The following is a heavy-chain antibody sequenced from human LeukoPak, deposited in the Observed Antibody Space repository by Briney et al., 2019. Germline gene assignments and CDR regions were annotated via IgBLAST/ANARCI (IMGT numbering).Heavy chain of an antibody. Sequence: ASVKVSCKVSGYTLTELSMHWVRQAPGKGLEWMGGFDPEDGETIYAQKFQGRVTITRNTSISTAYMELSSLRSEDTAVYYCARKKLAARTFDYWGQGTLVTVSS. V-gene: IGHV1-24*01. CDR2: FDPEDGET. D-gene: IGHD6-6*01. CDR3: ARKKLAARTFDY. CDR1: GYTLTELS. J-gene: IGHJ4*02.